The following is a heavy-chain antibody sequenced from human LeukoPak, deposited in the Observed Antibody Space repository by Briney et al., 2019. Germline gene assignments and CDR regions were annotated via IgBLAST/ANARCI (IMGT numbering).Heavy chain of an antibody. V-gene: IGHV4-31*03. J-gene: IGHJ4*02. D-gene: IGHD3-22*01. CDR2: IYYSGSA. CDR3: ARDGGYYDSSGYYFGY. CDR1: GGSISSGGYH. Sequence: PSQTLSLTCTVSGGSISSGGYHWSWIRQHPGKGLEWIGYIYYSGSAYYNPSLKSRVNISVDTSKNQFSLKLSSVTAADTAVYYCARDGGYYDSSGYYFGYWGQGTLVTVSS.